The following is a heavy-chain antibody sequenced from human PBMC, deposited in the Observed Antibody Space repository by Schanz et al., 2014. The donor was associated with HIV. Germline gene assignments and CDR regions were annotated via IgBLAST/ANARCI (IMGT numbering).Heavy chain of an antibody. CDR3: VKDFTDSKGGFDY. J-gene: IGHJ4*02. V-gene: IGHV3-9*01. CDR1: GFNFNDFA. Sequence: EVEVVESGGGVAQPGGSLRLSCAASGFNFNDFAMHWVRQSPGKGLEWVSGITWNNKVMGYVDSVKGRFTNSRDTAKNSLFLQMVNLISEDTAFYYCVKDFTDSKGGFDYWGQGALVIVSS. CDR2: ITWNNKVM. D-gene: IGHD1-26*01.